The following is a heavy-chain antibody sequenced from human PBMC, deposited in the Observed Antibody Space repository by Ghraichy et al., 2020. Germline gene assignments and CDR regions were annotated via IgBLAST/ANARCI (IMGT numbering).Heavy chain of an antibody. Sequence: GGSLRLSCAASGLIFSSYWMTWVRQAPGKGLEWVANINQDGREKYYVGSAKGRFTISRDNAKNSLYLQMNNLSAEDTAVYYCSSGDTFDIWGRGTMVTVSS. CDR1: GLIFSSYW. CDR3: SSGDTFDI. V-gene: IGHV3-7*03. J-gene: IGHJ3*02. CDR2: INQDGREK. D-gene: IGHD3-10*01.